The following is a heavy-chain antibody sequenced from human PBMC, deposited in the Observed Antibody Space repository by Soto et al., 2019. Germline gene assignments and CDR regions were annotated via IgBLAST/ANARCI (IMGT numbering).Heavy chain of an antibody. CDR1: GFSFNIFG. CDR2: ISDSGANT. Sequence: GGSLRLSCAASGFSFNIFGMGWVRQAPGKGLEFVSAISDSGANTYYTDSVKGRFSISRDNSKNTLSLQMSSLRAEDTAVYYCAKEGGARKPFDYWGQGTLVTVSS. D-gene: IGHD3-16*01. V-gene: IGHV3-23*01. CDR3: AKEGGARKPFDY. J-gene: IGHJ4*02.